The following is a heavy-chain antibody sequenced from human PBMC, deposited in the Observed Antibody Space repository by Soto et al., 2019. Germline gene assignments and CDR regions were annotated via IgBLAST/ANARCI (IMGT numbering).Heavy chain of an antibody. D-gene: IGHD3-10*01. CDR2: INHSGST. J-gene: IGHJ4*02. V-gene: IGHV4-34*01. CDR3: ARSSRITMVRGVDY. CDR1: GGSFSGDY. Sequence: SETLSVTCAVYGGSFSGDYWSWIRQPPGKGLEWIGEINHSGSTNYNPSLKSRVAISVDTSKNQFSLKLSSVTAADTAVYYCARSSRITMVRGVDYWGQGTLVTVSS.